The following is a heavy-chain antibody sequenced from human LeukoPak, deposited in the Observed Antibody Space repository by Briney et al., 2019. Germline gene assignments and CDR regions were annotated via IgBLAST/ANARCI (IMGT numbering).Heavy chain of an antibody. D-gene: IGHD6-13*01. J-gene: IGHJ4*02. V-gene: IGHV5-51*01. Sequence: GESLKISCKGSGYSLTSYWIGWVRQMPGKGLEWMGIIYPGDSDTTYSPSFQGQVTISADKSISTAYLQWSSLKASDTAMYYCARRHSSRSLDYWGQGTLVTVSS. CDR1: GYSLTSYW. CDR3: ARRHSSRSLDY. CDR2: IYPGDSDT.